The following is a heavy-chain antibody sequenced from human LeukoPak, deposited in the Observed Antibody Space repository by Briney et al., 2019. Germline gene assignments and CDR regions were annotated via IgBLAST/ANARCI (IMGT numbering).Heavy chain of an antibody. V-gene: IGHV4-34*01. CDR2: INHSGST. CDR3: VRGSGAFDI. J-gene: IGHJ3*02. CDR1: GGSFSGYY. Sequence: SETLSLICAVYGGSFSGYYWSWIRQPPGKGLEWIGEINHSGSTNYNPSLKSRVTISVDTSKNQFSLKLSSVTAADTAVYYCVRGSGAFDIWGQGTMVTVSS.